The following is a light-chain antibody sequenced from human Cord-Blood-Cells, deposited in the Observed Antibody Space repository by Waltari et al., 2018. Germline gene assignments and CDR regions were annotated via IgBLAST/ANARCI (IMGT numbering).Light chain of an antibody. V-gene: IGKV1-39*01. CDR2: AAS. CDR1: QSMSSY. CDR3: QQSYRTPLYP. Sequence: DIQMAQSRASGSAAEGDRVTISCRASQSMSSYLNWYPQKPGKAPKLLIYAASRLQRGLPSRFSGSCSGTDFPLTISSLQPEDFATYYCQQSYRTPLYPFGQGTKLAI. J-gene: IGKJ2*01.